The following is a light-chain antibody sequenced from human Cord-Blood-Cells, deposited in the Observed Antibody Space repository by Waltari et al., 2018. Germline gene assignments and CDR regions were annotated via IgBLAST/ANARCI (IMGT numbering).Light chain of an antibody. CDR3: QKYNSAPYT. J-gene: IGKJ2*01. Sequence: DIQMTQSPSSLSASVGDRVTITCRERQGISYYLAWYQQKPGKVPKLLIYAASTLHSGVPSRFSGSGSRTDFTLTISSLQPEDVATYCCQKYNSAPYTFGQGTKLEIK. CDR1: QGISYY. CDR2: AAS. V-gene: IGKV1-27*01.